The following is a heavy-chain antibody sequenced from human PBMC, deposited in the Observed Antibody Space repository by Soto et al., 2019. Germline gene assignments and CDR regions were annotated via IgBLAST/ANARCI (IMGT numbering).Heavy chain of an antibody. J-gene: IGHJ3*01. CDR3: AHPRGYGVFDAVDV. CDR2: ISGTGLST. CDR1: GFTFRTTA. V-gene: IGHV3-23*01. D-gene: IGHD4-17*01. Sequence: PGGSLRLSCAASGFTFRTTALSWVRQAPGEGLEWVATISGTGLSTYYADSMKSRFIISRDNSRNTLYLQMRSLRPEDTAVYYCAHPRGYGVFDAVDVWGQGTMVTVSS.